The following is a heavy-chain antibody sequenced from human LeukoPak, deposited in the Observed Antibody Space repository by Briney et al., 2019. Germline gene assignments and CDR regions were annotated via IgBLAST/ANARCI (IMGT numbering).Heavy chain of an antibody. J-gene: IGHJ4*02. Sequence: GGSLRLSCAASGFTFSRYWMSWVRQAPGKGLEWVANIKLDGSEKYYVDSVKGRFTISRDNAKNSLYLQMNSLRAEDTAVYYCARDAGYGYDRFDYWGQGTQVTVSS. V-gene: IGHV3-7*01. D-gene: IGHD5-18*01. CDR2: IKLDGSEK. CDR1: GFTFSRYW. CDR3: ARDAGYGYDRFDY.